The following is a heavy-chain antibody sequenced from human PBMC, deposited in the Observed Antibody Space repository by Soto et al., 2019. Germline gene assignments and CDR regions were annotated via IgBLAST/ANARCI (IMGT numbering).Heavy chain of an antibody. CDR3: ARRSSGWYFDY. CDR1: GFSFSSYA. J-gene: IGHJ4*02. V-gene: IGHV3-23*01. CDR2: ISGSGDST. D-gene: IGHD6-19*01. Sequence: EVQLLESGGGLVQPGGSLRLSCAASGFSFSSYAMNWVRQAPGKGLEWVSVISGSGDSTYYADSVKGGFTISRDNSKNTLYLQMISLRAEDTAVYYCARRSSGWYFDYWGQGTLVIVSS.